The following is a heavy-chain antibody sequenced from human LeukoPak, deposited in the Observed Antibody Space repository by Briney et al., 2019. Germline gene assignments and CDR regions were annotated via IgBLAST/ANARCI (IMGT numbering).Heavy chain of an antibody. Sequence: SETLSLTCTVSGGSISSGGYYWSWIRQHPGKGLEWIGYIYYSGSTYYNPSLKNRVTISVDTSKNQFSLKLSSVTAADTAVYYCAREPCSSTSCYYNWFDPWGQGTLVTVSS. D-gene: IGHD2-2*01. CDR2: IYYSGST. CDR3: AREPCSSTSCYYNWFDP. CDR1: GGSISSGGYY. J-gene: IGHJ5*02. V-gene: IGHV4-31*03.